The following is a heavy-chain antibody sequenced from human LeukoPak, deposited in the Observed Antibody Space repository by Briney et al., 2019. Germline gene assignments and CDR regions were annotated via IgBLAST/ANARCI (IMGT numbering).Heavy chain of an antibody. CDR3: ARGVPCSSTSCYDYFDY. J-gene: IGHJ4*02. CDR2: INPSGGST. CDR1: GYTLTSYY. V-gene: IGHV1-46*01. Sequence: ASVKVSCKASGYTLTSYYMHWVRQAPGQGLEWMGIINPSGGSTSYAQKFQGRVTMTRDTSTSTVYMELSSLRSEDTAVYYCARGVPCSSTSCYDYFDYWGQGTLVTVSS. D-gene: IGHD2-2*01.